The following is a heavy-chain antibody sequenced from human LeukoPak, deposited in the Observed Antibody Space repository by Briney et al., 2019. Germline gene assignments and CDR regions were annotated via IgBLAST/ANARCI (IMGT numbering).Heavy chain of an antibody. D-gene: IGHD2-15*01. CDR3: ARVGCSGGSCYFFLGY. Sequence: GGSLRLSCAASEFTFSSYSMNWVRQAPGKGLEWVSSISSSSEYIYYADSVKGRFTISRDNAKNSLYLQMNSLRAEDTAVYYCARVGCSGGSCYFFLGYWGQGTLVTVSS. V-gene: IGHV3-21*01. J-gene: IGHJ4*02. CDR1: EFTFSSYS. CDR2: ISSSSEYI.